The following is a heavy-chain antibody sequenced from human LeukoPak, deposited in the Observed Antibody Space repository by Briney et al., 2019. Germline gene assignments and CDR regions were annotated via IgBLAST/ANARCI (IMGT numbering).Heavy chain of an antibody. Sequence: SETLSPTCTVSGGSISTYYGNWIRQAPGKGLEWIGYIYYSGSTNYNPSLKSRVTMSVDTSRNQFSLKLSSVTAADTAVYYCARRKAVRPRDYYFDYWGQGTLVTVSS. D-gene: IGHD6-6*01. CDR3: ARRKAVRPRDYYFDY. CDR2: IYYSGST. V-gene: IGHV4-59*01. CDR1: GGSISTYY. J-gene: IGHJ4*02.